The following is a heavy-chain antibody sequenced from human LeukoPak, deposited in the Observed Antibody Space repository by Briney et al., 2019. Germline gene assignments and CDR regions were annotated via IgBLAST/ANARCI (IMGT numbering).Heavy chain of an antibody. Sequence: GGSLRLSCVASGFTFSNAWMTWVRQAPGKGLEWVGRIKSKTDGGTTDYAAPVKGRFTISRDDSKNTLFLQMNSLKTEDTAVYYRTTDRPGNDAFDIWGQGTMVTVSS. J-gene: IGHJ3*02. D-gene: IGHD4-23*01. CDR2: IKSKTDGGTT. CDR1: GFTFSNAW. CDR3: TTDRPGNDAFDI. V-gene: IGHV3-15*01.